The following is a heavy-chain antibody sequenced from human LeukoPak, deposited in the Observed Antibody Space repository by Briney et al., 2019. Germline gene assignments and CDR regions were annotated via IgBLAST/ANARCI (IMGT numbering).Heavy chain of an antibody. J-gene: IGHJ6*02. CDR2: ISSSSSTI. CDR1: GFTFSDYY. V-gene: IGHV3-11*04. D-gene: IGHD1-26*01. Sequence: GGSLRLSCAASGFTFSDYYMSWIRQAPGKGLEWVSYISSSSSTIYYADSVKGRFTISRDNAKNSLYLQMNSLRAEDTAVYYCARDFGGGASFYYYGMDVWGQGTTVTVSS. CDR3: ARDFGGGASFYYYGMDV.